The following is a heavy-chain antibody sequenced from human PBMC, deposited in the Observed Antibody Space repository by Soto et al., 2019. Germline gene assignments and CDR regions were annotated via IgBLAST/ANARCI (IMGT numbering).Heavy chain of an antibody. CDR2: IYYSGST. Sequence: SETLSLTCTVSGGSISSGGYYWSWIRQHPGKGLEWIGYIYYSGSTYYNPSLKSRVTISVDTSKDQFSLKLSSVTAADTAVYYRETYDTSAYYFSLDYWGQGTLATVSS. J-gene: IGHJ4*02. V-gene: IGHV4-31*03. D-gene: IGHD3-22*01. CDR3: ETYDTSAYYFSLDY. CDR1: GGSISSGGYY.